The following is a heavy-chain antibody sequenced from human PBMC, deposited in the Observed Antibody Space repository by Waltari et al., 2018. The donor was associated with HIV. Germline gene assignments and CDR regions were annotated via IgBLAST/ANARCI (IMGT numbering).Heavy chain of an antibody. CDR2: IYRSGST. CDR3: ARAGGYCSGGSCSRFDP. Sequence: QVQLQESGPGLVKPSETLSLTCAVSGYSISSGYYWGWIRQPPGKGLEWIGSIYRSGSTYDNPSLKSRVTISVDTSKNQFSLKLSSVTAADTAVYYCARAGGYCSGGSCSRFDPWGQGTLVSVTS. V-gene: IGHV4-38-2*01. J-gene: IGHJ5*02. D-gene: IGHD2-15*01. CDR1: GYSISSGYY.